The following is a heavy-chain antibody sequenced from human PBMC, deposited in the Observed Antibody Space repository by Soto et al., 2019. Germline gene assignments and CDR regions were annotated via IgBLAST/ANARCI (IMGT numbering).Heavy chain of an antibody. CDR3: ARESRSRDGSGWYNAGFDI. Sequence: QVQLVQSGAEVKKPGASVKVSCKASGYTFTSYYMHWVRQAPGQGLEWMGIINPSGGSTSYAQKFQGRFTMTSDTSTSTVYMELSSLRSEDTAVYYCARESRSRDGSGWYNAGFDIWGQGTMVTVSS. CDR1: GYTFTSYY. J-gene: IGHJ3*02. D-gene: IGHD6-19*01. CDR2: INPSGGST. V-gene: IGHV1-46*01.